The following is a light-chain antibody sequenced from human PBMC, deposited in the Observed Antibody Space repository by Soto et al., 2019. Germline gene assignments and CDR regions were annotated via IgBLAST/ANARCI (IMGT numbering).Light chain of an antibody. CDR1: SSDVGGFNY. CDR2: DVS. Sequence: QSALTQPASVSGSPGQSITISCTGTSSDVGGFNYVSWYQQHPGKVPKLMIYDVSNRPSGVSNRFSGSKSGNTASLTISGLQAEDEADYYCSSYTTSRTYVFGTGTKLTV. CDR3: SSYTTSRTYV. J-gene: IGLJ1*01. V-gene: IGLV2-14*01.